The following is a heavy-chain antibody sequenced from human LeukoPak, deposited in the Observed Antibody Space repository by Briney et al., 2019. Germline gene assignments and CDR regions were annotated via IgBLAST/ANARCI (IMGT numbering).Heavy chain of an antibody. CDR2: ISGNGGST. J-gene: IGHJ4*02. D-gene: IGHD2-2*01. CDR3: GPREDSSTNAYDY. V-gene: IGHV3-23*01. CDR1: GFAFSSYA. Sequence: GGSLTLSCAASGFAFSSYAMSWVRQAPGKGLEWVSAISGNGGSTFYADSVKGRFTISRDNSKNTLYLQMNSLRAEDTAVYYCGPREDSSTNAYDYWGQGTPVTVPS.